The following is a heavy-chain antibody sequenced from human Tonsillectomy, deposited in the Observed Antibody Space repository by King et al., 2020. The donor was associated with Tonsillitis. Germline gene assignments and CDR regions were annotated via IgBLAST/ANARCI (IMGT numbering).Heavy chain of an antibody. V-gene: IGHV4-39*01. D-gene: IGHD6-6*01. J-gene: IGHJ5*02. Sequence: QLQESGPGLVKPSETLSLTCTVSGGSISSSSYYWGWIRQPPGKGLEWIGSIYYSGSTYYNPSLQGRVTLAVDTSKNQFSLKLSSVTAADTAVYYCARGGIAARWYNWFDPWGQGTLVTVSS. CDR3: ARGGIAARWYNWFDP. CDR2: IYYSGST. CDR1: GGSISSSSYY.